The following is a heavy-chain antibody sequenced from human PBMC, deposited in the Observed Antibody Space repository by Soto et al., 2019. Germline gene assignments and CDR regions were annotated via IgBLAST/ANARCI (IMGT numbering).Heavy chain of an antibody. V-gene: IGHV2-5*02. J-gene: IGHJ4*02. D-gene: IGHD1-1*01. CDR3: AHGRSPGKTIFFEY. Sequence: QITLKESGPTLVKPTQTLTLTCTFSGLAFSTADRAVGWIRQAPGKALDWLALIDGDDNKRYSPSLKNRLTIDSDTSKKRVVLTMTDMDSVDTATYFCAHGRSPGKTIFFEYWGQGTLVTVSA. CDR2: IDGDDNK. CDR1: GLAFSTADRA.